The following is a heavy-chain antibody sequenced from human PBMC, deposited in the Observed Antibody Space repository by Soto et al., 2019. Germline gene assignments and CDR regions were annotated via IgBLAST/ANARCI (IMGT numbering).Heavy chain of an antibody. Sequence: SVKVSCKASGYTFTNYGMSWVRQAPGQGLEWMGWISAYNGNTNYAQKLQGRVTMTTDTSTSTAYMELRSLRSDDTAVYYCARAYPTGYVDYTLRYPYGMDVWGQGIPVTFSS. V-gene: IGHV1-18*01. D-gene: IGHD4-17*01. CDR3: ARAYPTGYVDYTLRYPYGMDV. CDR2: ISAYNGNT. CDR1: GYTFTNYG. J-gene: IGHJ6*02.